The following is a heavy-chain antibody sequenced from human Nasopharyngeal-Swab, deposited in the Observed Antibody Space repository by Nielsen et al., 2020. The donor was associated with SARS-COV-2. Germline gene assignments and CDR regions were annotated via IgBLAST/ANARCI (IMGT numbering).Heavy chain of an antibody. CDR3: AKRFQWLVLPYFDY. D-gene: IGHD6-19*01. CDR1: GFTFSSYA. V-gene: IGHV3-23*01. J-gene: IGHJ4*02. CDR2: ISGSGGST. Sequence: GGSLRLSCAASGFTFSSYAMSWVRQAPGKGLEWVSAISGSGGSTYYADSVKGRFTISRDNSRNTLYLQMNSLRAEDTAVYYCAKRFQWLVLPYFDYWGQGTLVTVSS.